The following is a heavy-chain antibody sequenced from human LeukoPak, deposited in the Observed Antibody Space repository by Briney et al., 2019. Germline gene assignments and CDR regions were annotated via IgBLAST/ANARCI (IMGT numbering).Heavy chain of an antibody. V-gene: IGHV1-69*01. CDR3: ARGYCSSTSCWAPTLPGEYFQH. CDR2: IIPIFGTA. J-gene: IGHJ1*01. D-gene: IGHD2-2*01. Sequence: SVKVSCKASGGTFSSYAIRWVRQAPGQGLEWMGGIIPIFGTANYAQKFQDRVTITADESTSTAYMELSSLRSEDTAVYYCARGYCSSTSCWAPTLPGEYFQHWGQGTLVTVSS. CDR1: GGTFSSYA.